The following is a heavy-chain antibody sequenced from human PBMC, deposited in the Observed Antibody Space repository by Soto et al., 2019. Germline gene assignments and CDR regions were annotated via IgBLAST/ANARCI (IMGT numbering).Heavy chain of an antibody. CDR3: VKIESRFFYDSTGYYPFDY. CDR2: LSGSGVST. V-gene: IGHV3-23*01. CDR1: GFPFSNYA. Sequence: GGSLRLSCAASGFPFSNYAMTWVRQAPGKGLEWVSALSGSGVSTYYADTVMGRFTISRDNSKNTENQQMNRLRAEDTAVYYCVKIESRFFYDSTGYYPFDYWGQGTLVTVSS. D-gene: IGHD3-22*01. J-gene: IGHJ4*02.